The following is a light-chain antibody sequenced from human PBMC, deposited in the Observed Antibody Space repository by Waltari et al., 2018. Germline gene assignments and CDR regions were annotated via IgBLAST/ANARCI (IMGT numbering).Light chain of an antibody. CDR2: EGS. Sequence: QSALTQPASVSGSPGQSITISCTGSSSDVGSYNLVSWYQQHPGKAPKLMIYEGSKRPSVVSNRFSGSKSDNTASLTSSGLQAEDEAHYYCCSYAGSSAPRVFGGGTKLTVL. V-gene: IGLV2-23*01. CDR3: CSYAGSSAPRV. J-gene: IGLJ3*02. CDR1: SSDVGSYNL.